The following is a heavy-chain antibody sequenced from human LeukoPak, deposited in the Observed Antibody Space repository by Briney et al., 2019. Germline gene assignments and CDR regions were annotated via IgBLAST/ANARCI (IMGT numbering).Heavy chain of an antibody. CDR2: ISAYNGNT. V-gene: IGHV1-18*01. CDR1: GYTFTSYG. D-gene: IGHD6-19*01. Sequence: ASVKVSCKASGYTFTSYGFTWVRQAPGQGLEWMGWISAYNGNTNYVQKLQGRVTMTTDTSTSTAYMELRSLRSDDTAVYYCARSDSSGRYGGYYYYYMDVWGKGTTVTVSS. CDR3: ARSDSSGRYGGYYYYYMDV. J-gene: IGHJ6*03.